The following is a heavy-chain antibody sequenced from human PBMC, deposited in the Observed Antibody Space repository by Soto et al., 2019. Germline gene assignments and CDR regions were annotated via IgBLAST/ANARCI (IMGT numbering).Heavy chain of an antibody. D-gene: IGHD2-21*01. CDR2: IYYSGST. J-gene: IGHJ6*02. V-gene: IGHV4-59*01. CDR1: GGSISSYY. Sequence: PSETLSLTCTVSGGSISSYYWSWIRQPPGKGLEWIGYIYYSGSTNYNPSLKRRVTMTRDTSISTAYMELSRLRSDDTAVYYCARGRIDPSRTQGVYYYYGMDVWGQGTTVTVSS. CDR3: ARGRIDPSRTQGVYYYYGMDV.